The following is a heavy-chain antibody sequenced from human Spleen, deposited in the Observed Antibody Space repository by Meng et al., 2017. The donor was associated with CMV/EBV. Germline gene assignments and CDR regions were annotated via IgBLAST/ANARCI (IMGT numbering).Heavy chain of an antibody. J-gene: IGHJ4*02. CDR3: TRDAGNGWYSDS. V-gene: IGHV3-23*03. CDR1: GFTFSSYA. CDR2: IYSGDGST. Sequence: GGSLRLSCAASGFTFSSYAMSWVHQAPGKGLEWVSIIYSGDGSTYYADSVKGRFTLSRENSKNTLYLQMTGLRGEDTALYYCTRDAGNGWYSDSWGQGTLVTVSS. D-gene: IGHD6-19*01.